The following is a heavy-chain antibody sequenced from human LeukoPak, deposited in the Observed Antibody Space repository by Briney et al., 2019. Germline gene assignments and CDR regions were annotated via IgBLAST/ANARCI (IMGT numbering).Heavy chain of an antibody. V-gene: IGHV4-31*03. J-gene: IGHJ4*02. CDR2: IYYSGST. CDR1: GGSISSGGYY. CDR3: ARGQTPTYYYDSSGYWSY. D-gene: IGHD3-22*01. Sequence: PSETLSLTCTVSGGSISSGGYYWSWIRQHPGKGLEWIGYIYYSGSTYYNPSLKSRVTISVDTSKNQFSLKLSSVTAADTAVYYCARGQTPTYYYDSSGYWSYWGQGTLVTVSS.